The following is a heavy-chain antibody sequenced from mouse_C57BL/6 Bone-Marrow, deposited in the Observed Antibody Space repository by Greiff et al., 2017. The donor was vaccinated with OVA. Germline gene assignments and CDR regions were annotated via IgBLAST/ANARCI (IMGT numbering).Heavy chain of an antibody. CDR3: ARSGYYGSSPYYYAMDY. D-gene: IGHD1-1*01. CDR2: IYPRDGST. CDR1: GYTFTDHT. J-gene: IGHJ4*01. Sequence: VQLQQSDAELVKPGASVKISCKVSGYTFTDHTIHWMKQRPEQGLEWIGYIYPRDGSTKYNDKFKGKATLTADKSSSTAYMQLNSLTSEDSAVYFCARSGYYGSSPYYYAMDYWGQGTSVTVSS. V-gene: IGHV1-78*01.